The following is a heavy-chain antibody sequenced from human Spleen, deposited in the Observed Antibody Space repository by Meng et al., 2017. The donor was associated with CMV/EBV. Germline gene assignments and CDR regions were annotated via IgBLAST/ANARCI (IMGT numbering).Heavy chain of an antibody. V-gene: IGHV4-61*01. D-gene: IGHD1-26*01. CDR2: IYYSGST. CDR3: ARSGSYSRLDP. J-gene: IGHJ5*02. Sequence: ESLKISCTVSGGSVSSGSHYWSWIRQPPGKGLEWIGYIYYSGSTNYNPSLKSRVTISVDTSKNQFSLKLSSVTAADTAVYYCARSGSYSRLDPWGQGTLVTVSS. CDR1: GGSVSSGSHY.